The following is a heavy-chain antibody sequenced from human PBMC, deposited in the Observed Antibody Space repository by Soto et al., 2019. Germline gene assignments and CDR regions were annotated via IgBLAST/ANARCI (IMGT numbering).Heavy chain of an antibody. V-gene: IGHV1-18*01. CDR2: ISAYNGNT. D-gene: IGHD5-12*01. CDR1: GYTFTSYG. CDR3: ARVEAWRWLQFNYFDY. Sequence: ASVKVSCKASGYTFTSYGISWVRQAPGQWLEWMGWISAYNGNTNYAQKLQGRVTMTTDTSTSTAYMELRSLRSDDTAVYYCARVEAWRWLQFNYFDYWGQGTLVTVSS. J-gene: IGHJ4*02.